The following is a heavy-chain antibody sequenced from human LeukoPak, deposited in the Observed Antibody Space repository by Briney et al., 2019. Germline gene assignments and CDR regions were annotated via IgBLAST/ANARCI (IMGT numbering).Heavy chain of an antibody. CDR3: ARGPHCSGGSCYSVSDY. CDR2: IYNGGST. J-gene: IGHJ4*02. V-gene: IGHV4-61*02. CDR1: GDSMSSGSYY. D-gene: IGHD2-15*01. Sequence: PSETLSLTCTVSGDSMSSGSYYWSWIRQPAGRGLEWIGRIYNGGSTNYNPSLKSRVTISLDTSKNQFSLKLTFVTAADTAVYYCARGPHCSGGSCYSVSDYWGQGTLVTVSS.